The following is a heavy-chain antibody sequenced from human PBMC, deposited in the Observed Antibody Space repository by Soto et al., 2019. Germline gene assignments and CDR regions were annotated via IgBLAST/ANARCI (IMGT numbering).Heavy chain of an antibody. CDR3: TRASSLDFDF. CDR2: IRRNAYGGTT. V-gene: IGHV3-49*04. CDR1: GFTFGDYA. J-gene: IGHJ4*02. Sequence: GGSLRLSCTTSGFTFGDYALSWVRQAPGKGLEWVGFIRRNAYGGTTDYAASVKGRFTISRDDSKSIAYLQMNSLRTEDTALYHCTRASSLDFDFWGQGTLVTVSS. D-gene: IGHD3-16*01.